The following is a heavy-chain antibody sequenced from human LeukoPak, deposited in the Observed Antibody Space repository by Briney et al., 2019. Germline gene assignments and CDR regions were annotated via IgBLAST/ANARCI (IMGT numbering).Heavy chain of an antibody. CDR2: IYSGTT. CDR3: ARAMVWDHGDY. D-gene: IGHD1-14*01. CDR1: GFTVSSNS. V-gene: IGHV3-53*01. Sequence: GGSLRLSCTVSGFTVSSNSMSWVRQAPGKGLEWVSFIYSGTTHYSDSVKGRFTISRDNAKNSLYLQMNSLRAEDTAVYYCARAMVWDHGDYWGQGTLVTVSS. J-gene: IGHJ4*02.